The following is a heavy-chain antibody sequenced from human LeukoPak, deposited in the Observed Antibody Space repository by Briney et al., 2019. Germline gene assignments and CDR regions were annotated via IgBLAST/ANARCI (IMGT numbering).Heavy chain of an antibody. CDR1: GFPFSSYW. CDR2: IKQDGGEK. CDR3: AREDHSNYNY. Sequence: GGSLRLSGAASGFPFSSYWRSWVRQAPGKGLEWVANIKQDGGEKFYVDSVKGRFTISRDNAKNSLYLQMNSLRAEDTAVYYCAREDHSNYNYWGQGTLVTVSS. V-gene: IGHV3-7*01. D-gene: IGHD4-11*01. J-gene: IGHJ4*02.